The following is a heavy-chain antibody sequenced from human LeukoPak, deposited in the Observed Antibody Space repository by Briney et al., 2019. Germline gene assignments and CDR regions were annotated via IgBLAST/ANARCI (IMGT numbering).Heavy chain of an antibody. V-gene: IGHV1-69*01. CDR3: ARGLKGATVVTPFDY. CDR2: IIPIFGTA. Sequence: SVKVSCKASGRTFSSYAISWVRQAPGQGLEWMGGIIPIFGTANYAQKFQGRVTITADESTSTAYMELSSLRSEDTAVYYCARGLKGATVVTPFDYWGQGTLVTVSS. CDR1: GRTFSSYA. J-gene: IGHJ4*02. D-gene: IGHD4-23*01.